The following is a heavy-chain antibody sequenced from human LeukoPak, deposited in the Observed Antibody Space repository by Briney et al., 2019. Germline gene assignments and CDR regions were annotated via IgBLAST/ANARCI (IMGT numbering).Heavy chain of an antibody. CDR2: IYHSGST. V-gene: IGHV4-38-2*02. D-gene: IGHD6-6*01. CDR1: GYSISSGYC. Sequence: SETLSLTCTVSGYSISSGYCWGWIRQPPGKGLEWIGSIYHSGSTYYNPSLKSRVTISVDTSKNQFSLKLSSVTAADTAVYYCARDLGIAARPDYWGQGTLVTVSS. CDR3: ARDLGIAARPDY. J-gene: IGHJ4*02.